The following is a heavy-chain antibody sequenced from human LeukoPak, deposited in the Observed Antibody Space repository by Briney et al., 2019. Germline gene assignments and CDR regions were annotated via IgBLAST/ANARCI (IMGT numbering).Heavy chain of an antibody. CDR3: AREYSSSWDDAFDI. Sequence: PGGSLRLSCAASGFXFSSYWIHWVRQAPGKGLVWVSRINSDGSSTSYADSVKGRFTISRDNAKNTLYLQMNSLRAEDTAVYYCAREYSSSWDDAFDIWGQGTMVTVSS. CDR2: INSDGSST. CDR1: GFXFSSYW. J-gene: IGHJ3*02. D-gene: IGHD6-13*01. V-gene: IGHV3-74*01.